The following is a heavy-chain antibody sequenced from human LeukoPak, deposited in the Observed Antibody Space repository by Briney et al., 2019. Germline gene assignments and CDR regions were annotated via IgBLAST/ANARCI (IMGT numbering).Heavy chain of an antibody. CDR1: GYSISSGYY. J-gene: IGHJ5*02. CDR2: IKKDGSEK. V-gene: IGHV3-7*01. Sequence: ETLSLTCTVSGYSISSGYYWGWIRQPPGKGLEWVANIKKDGSEKYYVDSVKGRFTISRDNAKNSLYLQMNSLRAEDTAVYYCAREGDIVSVPTAWRFDPWGQGTLVTVSS. CDR3: AREGDIVSVPTAWRFDP. D-gene: IGHD2-2*01.